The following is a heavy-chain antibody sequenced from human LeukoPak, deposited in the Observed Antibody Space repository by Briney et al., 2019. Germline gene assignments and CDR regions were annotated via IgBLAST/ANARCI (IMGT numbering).Heavy chain of an antibody. D-gene: IGHD6-6*01. CDR2: TYYRSKWYN. CDR1: GDSVSSNSAA. J-gene: IGHJ4*02. CDR3: ARVNSIAARPLTYFDY. V-gene: IGHV6-1*01. Sequence: SQTLSLTCAISGDSVSSNSAAWDWIRQSPSRGLEWLGRTYYRSKWYNDYAVSVKSRITINPDTSKNQFSLQLNSVTPEDTAVYYCARVNSIAARPLTYFDYWGQGTLVTVSS.